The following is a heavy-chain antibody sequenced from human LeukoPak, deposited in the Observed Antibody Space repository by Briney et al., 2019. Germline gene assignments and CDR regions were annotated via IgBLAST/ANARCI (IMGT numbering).Heavy chain of an antibody. D-gene: IGHD6-19*01. J-gene: IGHJ1*01. Sequence: GESLRLSCAASGFNFNSYIGWVRQAPEDGVEWVGIINRDETDIYYVDYVKGRFTISRDNAKSPLFWEMNSLRVEDTGVYYCARGDGRGRSDGATWGPGTLVTVSS. CDR1: GFNFNSY. CDR2: INRDETDI. V-gene: IGHV3-7*01. CDR3: ARGDGRGRSDGAT.